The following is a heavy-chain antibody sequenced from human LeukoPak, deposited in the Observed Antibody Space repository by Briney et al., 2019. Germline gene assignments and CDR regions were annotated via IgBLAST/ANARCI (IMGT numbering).Heavy chain of an antibody. J-gene: IGHJ4*02. CDR3: AKEKGASSGSFDY. CDR2: ISGSGGST. D-gene: IGHD6-19*01. Sequence: GGSLRLSCAASGFTFSNCAMSCVRHAPGKGLEWVSVISGSGGSTYYADSVKGRFTISRDNSKNTLYLQMNSLRAEETDVYYCAKEKGASSGSFDYWGQGTLVTVSS. V-gene: IGHV3-23*01. CDR1: GFTFSNCA.